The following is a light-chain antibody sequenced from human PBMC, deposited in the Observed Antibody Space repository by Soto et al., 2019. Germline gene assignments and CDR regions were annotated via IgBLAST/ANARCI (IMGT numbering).Light chain of an antibody. V-gene: IGKV1-5*03. CDR3: QHYNSYSEV. Sequence: DIQMTQSPSTLSGSVGDRVTITCRASQTISSWLAWYQQKPGKAPKLLIYKASTLKSGVPSRFSGSGSGTEFTLTISSXQPDDFATYHCQHYNSYSEVFGQGTKVDIK. J-gene: IGKJ1*01. CDR2: KAS. CDR1: QTISSW.